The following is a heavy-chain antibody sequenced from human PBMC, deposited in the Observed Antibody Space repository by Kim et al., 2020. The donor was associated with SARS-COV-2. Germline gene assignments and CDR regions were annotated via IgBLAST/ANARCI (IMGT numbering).Heavy chain of an antibody. V-gene: IGHV4-39*01. D-gene: IGHD2-2*01. CDR3: ARRQTGSRDGYKVFDD. J-gene: IGHJ4*02. Sequence: SLKSRVTISVDTSKNQFSLKLSSVTAADTAVYYCARRQTGSRDGYKVFDDWGQGTLVTVSS.